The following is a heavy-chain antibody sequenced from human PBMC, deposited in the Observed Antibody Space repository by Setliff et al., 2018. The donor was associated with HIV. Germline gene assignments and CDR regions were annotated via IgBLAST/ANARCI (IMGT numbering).Heavy chain of an antibody. Sequence: GSLRLSCATSGFGFSRYAMHWVRQAPGKGLEWVAVIWDDGSSTRYADSVKGRFTISRDNAKNTMYLEMNSLRAEDTAVYYCARDTEMITTTDAFDIWGQGTMVTVSS. D-gene: IGHD3-22*01. J-gene: IGHJ3*02. V-gene: IGHV3-33*01. CDR3: ARDTEMITTTDAFDI. CDR1: GFGFSRYA. CDR2: IWDDGSST.